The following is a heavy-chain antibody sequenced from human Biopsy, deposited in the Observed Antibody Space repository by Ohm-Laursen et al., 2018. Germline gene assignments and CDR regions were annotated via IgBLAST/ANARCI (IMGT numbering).Heavy chain of an antibody. Sequence: ASVKASCKVSGATVTSYAISWARQAPGQGLEWMGRNDPFSGVTNYAHNFQGRVTITADTSTPTAYVEVSSLRSDDTAVYYCALQSVAQMKNFDYWGQGTLVTVSS. V-gene: IGHV1-69*04. CDR2: NDPFSGVT. D-gene: IGHD6-19*01. CDR3: ALQSVAQMKNFDY. J-gene: IGHJ4*02. CDR1: GATVTSYA.